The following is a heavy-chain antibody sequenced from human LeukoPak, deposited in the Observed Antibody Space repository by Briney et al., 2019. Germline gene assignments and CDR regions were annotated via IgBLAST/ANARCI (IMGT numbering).Heavy chain of an antibody. V-gene: IGHV4-39*01. J-gene: IGHJ5*02. CDR2: IYYSVST. CDR1: GGSISSSSYY. Sequence: SETLSLTCTVSGGSISSSSYYWGWIRQPPGKGLEWIGRIYYSVSTYFNPSLKSRVTISVDTSKNQFSLKLSSVTAADTAVYYCAKSLYGSGSYYNWFDPWGQGTLVTVSS. CDR3: AKSLYGSGSYYNWFDP. D-gene: IGHD3-10*01.